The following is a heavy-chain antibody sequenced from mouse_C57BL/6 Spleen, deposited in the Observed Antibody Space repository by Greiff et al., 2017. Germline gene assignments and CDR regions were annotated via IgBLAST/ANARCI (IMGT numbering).Heavy chain of an antibody. Sequence: EVQLVESGGGLVKPGGSLKLSCAASGFTFSDYGMHWVRQAPEKGLEWVAYISSGSSTIYYADTVKGRFTISRDNAKNTLFLQMTSLRSEDTAMYYCARDYYGSSGYFDYWGQGTTLTVSS. CDR1: GFTFSDYG. V-gene: IGHV5-17*01. D-gene: IGHD1-1*01. J-gene: IGHJ2*01. CDR3: ARDYYGSSGYFDY. CDR2: ISSGSSTI.